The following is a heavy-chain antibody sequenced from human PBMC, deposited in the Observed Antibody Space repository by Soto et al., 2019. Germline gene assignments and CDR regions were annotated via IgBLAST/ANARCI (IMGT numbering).Heavy chain of an antibody. V-gene: IGHV3-66*01. Sequence: EVQLVESGGGLVQPGGSLRLSYAASGLTVSTNPMSWVRQAPGKGLEWVSVIYTGDGTHYADSVKGRFTISRDNSKNTVNLQMNSLRPEDTAVYYCARDGSGHWGQGTLVTVSS. J-gene: IGHJ4*02. CDR3: ARDGSGH. CDR1: GLTVSTNP. CDR2: IYTGDGT.